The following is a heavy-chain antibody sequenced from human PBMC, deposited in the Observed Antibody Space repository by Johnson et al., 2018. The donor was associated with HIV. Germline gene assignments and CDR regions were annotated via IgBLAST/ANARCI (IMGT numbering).Heavy chain of an antibody. CDR1: GFTFSSYG. Sequence: VQLVESGGGVVQPGRSLRLSCAASGFTFSSYGMHWVRQAPGKGLEWVAVISYDGSNKYYADSVKGRFTISRDNSKNTLYLQMNSLRAEDTAVYYCARGGGWDYYDSSGPLRAFDIWGQGTMVTVSS. J-gene: IGHJ3*02. D-gene: IGHD3-22*01. CDR3: ARGGGWDYYDSSGPLRAFDI. CDR2: ISYDGSNK. V-gene: IGHV3-30*03.